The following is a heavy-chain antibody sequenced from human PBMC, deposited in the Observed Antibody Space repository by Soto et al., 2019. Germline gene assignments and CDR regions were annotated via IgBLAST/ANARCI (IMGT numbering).Heavy chain of an antibody. D-gene: IGHD6-13*01. CDR1: GGTFSSYA. Sequence: GASVKVSCKASGGTFSSYAISWVRQAPGQGLEWMGGIIPIFGTANYAQKFQGRVTITADESTSTAYMELSSLRSEDTAVYYCARDFGSSSWRYKDNWFDPWGQGTLVTVSS. J-gene: IGHJ5*02. V-gene: IGHV1-69*13. CDR3: ARDFGSSSWRYKDNWFDP. CDR2: IIPIFGTA.